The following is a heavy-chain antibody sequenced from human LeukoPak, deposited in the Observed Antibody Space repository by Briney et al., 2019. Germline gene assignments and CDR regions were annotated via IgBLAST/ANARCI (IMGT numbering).Heavy chain of an antibody. D-gene: IGHD1-1*01. J-gene: IGHJ6*02. CDR1: GGSISSGGYY. CDR2: IYYSGST. Sequence: SETLSLTCTVSGGSISSGGYYWGWIRQLPGKGLEWIGSIYYSGSTYYNPSLKSRVTISVDTSKNQFSLKLSSVTAADTAVYYCARDGIALERRITLSYYYYGMDVWGQGTTVTVSS. CDR3: ARDGIALERRITLSYYYYGMDV. V-gene: IGHV4-39*07.